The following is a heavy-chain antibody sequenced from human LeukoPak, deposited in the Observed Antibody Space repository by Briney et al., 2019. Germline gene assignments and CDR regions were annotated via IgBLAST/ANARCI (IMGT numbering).Heavy chain of an antibody. CDR3: AREAFYYGSGSLFPNWFDP. CDR2: INPNSGGT. V-gene: IGHV1-2*02. Sequence: ASVKVSCKASGYTFTGYYMHWVRQAPGQGLEWMGWINPNSGGTNYAQKFQGRVTMTRDTSISTAYMELSRLRSDDTAVYYCAREAFYYGSGSLFPNWFDPWGQGTLVTVSS. D-gene: IGHD3-10*01. J-gene: IGHJ5*02. CDR1: GYTFTGYY.